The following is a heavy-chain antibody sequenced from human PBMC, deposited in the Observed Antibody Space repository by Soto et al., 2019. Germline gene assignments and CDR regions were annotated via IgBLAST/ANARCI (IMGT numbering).Heavy chain of an antibody. CDR2: ISGYNGNA. Sequence: VQLVQSGNVVQKPGSSVKVSCKTSGYTFSSYGIIWVRQAPGQGLEWMGWISGYNGNADYAQRFRGRVNMTTDTSTTTLFMELRDLRSDDTALYFCAREGWLGELLYWGQGSLVTVS. CDR1: GYTFSSYG. D-gene: IGHD3-10*01. V-gene: IGHV1-18*01. CDR3: AREGWLGELLY. J-gene: IGHJ4*02.